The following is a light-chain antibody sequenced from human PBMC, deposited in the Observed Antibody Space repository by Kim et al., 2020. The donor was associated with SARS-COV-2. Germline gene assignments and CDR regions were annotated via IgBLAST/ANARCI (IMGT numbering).Light chain of an antibody. V-gene: IGLV2-14*01. J-gene: IGLJ1*01. CDR1: SSDVGGYNY. Sequence: LTQPASVSGSPGQSITISCTGTSSDVGGYNYVSWYQQHPGKAPKLMIYDVSKRPSGVSNRFSGSKSGNTASLTISGLQAEDEADYYCSSYTSSSTPYVFGTGTKVTVL. CDR3: SSYTSSSTPYV. CDR2: DVS.